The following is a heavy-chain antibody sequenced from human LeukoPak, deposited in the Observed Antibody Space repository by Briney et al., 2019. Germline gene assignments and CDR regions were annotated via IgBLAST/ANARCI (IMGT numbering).Heavy chain of an antibody. J-gene: IGHJ4*02. CDR3: ARGYYYAYHD. Sequence: GGSLRLSCAPSRFTFSSYSMNWVRQAPGKGREWVSHITSSSGTIYYADSVKGRCTISRDNAKNSLYLQINGLRAEDTAVYYCARGYYYAYHDWGQGTLVTVSS. CDR2: ITSSSGTI. D-gene: IGHD5-18*01. V-gene: IGHV3-48*01. CDR1: RFTFSSYS.